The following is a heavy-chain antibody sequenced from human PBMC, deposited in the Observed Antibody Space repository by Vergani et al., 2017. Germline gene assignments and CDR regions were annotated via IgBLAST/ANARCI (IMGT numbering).Heavy chain of an antibody. CDR2: ISWNSGSI. CDR1: GFTFDDYA. J-gene: IGHJ4*02. V-gene: IGHV3-9*01. CDR3: AKHSGWVVAFLEN. D-gene: IGHD6-19*01. Sequence: EVQLLESGGGLVQPGGSLRLSCAASGFTFDDYAMHWVRQAPGKGLEWVSGISWNSGSIGYADSVKGRFTISRDNSKNTLYLQMNSLRAEDTAVYYCAKHSGWVVAFLENWGQGTLVTVSS.